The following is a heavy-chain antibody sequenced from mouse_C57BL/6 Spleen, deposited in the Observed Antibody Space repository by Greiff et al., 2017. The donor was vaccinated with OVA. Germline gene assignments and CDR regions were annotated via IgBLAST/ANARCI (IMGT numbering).Heavy chain of an antibody. CDR1: GFTFSDYY. V-gene: IGHV5-16*01. D-gene: IGHD2-1*01. CDR3: ARGGGNSAWFAY. Sequence: EVKVVESEGGLVQPGSSMKLSCTASGFTFSDYYMAWVRQVPEKGLEWVANINYDGSSTYYLDSLKSRFIISRDNAKNILYLQMSSLKSEDTATYYCARGGGNSAWFAYWGQGTLVTVSA. J-gene: IGHJ3*01. CDR2: INYDGSST.